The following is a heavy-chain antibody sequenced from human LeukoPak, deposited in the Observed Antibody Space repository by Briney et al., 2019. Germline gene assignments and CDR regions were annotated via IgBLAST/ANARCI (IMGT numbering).Heavy chain of an antibody. CDR2: ISSSTSYI. Sequence: GGSLRLSCTGSGFTFSTYFINWVRQAPGKGLEWVSSISSSTSYIYYADSVKGRFTISKDNAKNSLYLQMNSLRAEDTAVYYCARAGGSTVSHSDYWGQGTLVTVSS. CDR1: GFTFSTYF. J-gene: IGHJ4*02. V-gene: IGHV3-21*01. CDR3: ARAGGSTVSHSDY. D-gene: IGHD4-17*01.